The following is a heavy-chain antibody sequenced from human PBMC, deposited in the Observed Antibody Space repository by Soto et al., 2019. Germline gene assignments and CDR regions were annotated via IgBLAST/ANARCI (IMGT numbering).Heavy chain of an antibody. J-gene: IGHJ4*02. CDR2: INHSGST. Sequence: SETLSLTCAVYGGSFSGYYWSWIRQPPGKGLEWIGEINHSGSTNYNPSLKSRVTISVDTSKNQFSLKLSSVTAADTAVYYCARADRVTMVRGVRTSRRVYFDYWGQGTLVTVSS. CDR3: ARADRVTMVRGVRTSRRVYFDY. V-gene: IGHV4-34*01. D-gene: IGHD3-10*01. CDR1: GGSFSGYY.